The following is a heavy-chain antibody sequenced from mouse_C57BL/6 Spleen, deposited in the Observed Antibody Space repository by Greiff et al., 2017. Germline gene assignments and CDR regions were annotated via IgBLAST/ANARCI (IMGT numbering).Heavy chain of an antibody. CDR1: GFTFSSYT. CDR2: ISGGGGNT. CDR3: ARQEGLVVAWDYYAMDY. J-gene: IGHJ4*01. D-gene: IGHD1-1*01. Sequence: EVQLVESGGGLVKPGGSLKLSCAASGFTFSSYTMSWVRQTPEKRLEWVATISGGGGNTYYPDSVKGRFTISRDNAKNTLYLQMSSLRSEDTALYYCARQEGLVVAWDYYAMDYWGQGTSVTVSS. V-gene: IGHV5-9*01.